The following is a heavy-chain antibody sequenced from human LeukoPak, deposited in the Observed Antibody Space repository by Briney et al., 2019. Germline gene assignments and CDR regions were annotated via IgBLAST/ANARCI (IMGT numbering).Heavy chain of an antibody. V-gene: IGHV1-3*01. D-gene: IGHD3-16*01. J-gene: IGHJ4*02. CDR3: ARGDDYVWGSLSYFDY. CDR2: INVDNKNT. Sequence: ASVKVSCKASGYIFTDYALHWVRQAPGQRPEWMGWINVDNKNTEYSQKFQGRVTLSGDTSATTAYMELSSLRPEDTAVYYCARGDDYVWGSLSYFDYWGQGTLVTVSS. CDR1: GYIFTDYA.